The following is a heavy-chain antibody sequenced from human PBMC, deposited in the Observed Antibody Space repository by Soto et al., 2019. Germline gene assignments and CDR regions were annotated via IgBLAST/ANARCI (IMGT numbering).Heavy chain of an antibody. CDR2: IYHSGST. V-gene: IGHV4-4*02. J-gene: IGHJ6*02. D-gene: IGHD6-13*01. CDR3: ASIAAAGTPMDV. Sequence: QVQLQESGPGLVKPSGTLSLTCAVSGGSISSSNWWSWVRQPPGKGLEWIGEIYHSGSTNYNPSLKSRXXIXVXXSKNQFSLKLSSVTAADTAVYYCASIAAAGTPMDVWGQGTTVTVSS. CDR1: GGSISSSNW.